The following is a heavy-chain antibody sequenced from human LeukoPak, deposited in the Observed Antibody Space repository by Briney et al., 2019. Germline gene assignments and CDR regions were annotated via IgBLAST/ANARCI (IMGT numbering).Heavy chain of an antibody. CDR3: ASRSARAGAFDI. V-gene: IGHV1-18*01. D-gene: IGHD6-6*01. CDR1: GGTFSSYA. CDR2: ISAYNGNT. Sequence: EASVKVSCKASGGTFSSYAISWVRQAPGQGLEWMGRISAYNGNTNYAQKLQGRVTMTTDTSTSTAYMELRSLRSDDTAVYYCASRSARAGAFDIWGQGTMVTVSS. J-gene: IGHJ3*02.